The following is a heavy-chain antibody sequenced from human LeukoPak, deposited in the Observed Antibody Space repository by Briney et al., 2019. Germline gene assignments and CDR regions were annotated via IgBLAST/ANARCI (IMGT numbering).Heavy chain of an antibody. CDR2: LKDTGVTT. V-gene: IGHV3-23*01. J-gene: IGHJ4*02. CDR3: AKDGGNFGDYDHNAY. CDR1: GFTFNTFA. D-gene: IGHD4-17*01. Sequence: GGSLRLSCAASGFTFNTFAMSRVAQAPGKGLEWVSALKDTGVTTYYANSVTRRFTISRDNSENFLYLQMNNLRAKDTAVYYCAKDGGNFGDYDHNAYWGQGTLVTVSS.